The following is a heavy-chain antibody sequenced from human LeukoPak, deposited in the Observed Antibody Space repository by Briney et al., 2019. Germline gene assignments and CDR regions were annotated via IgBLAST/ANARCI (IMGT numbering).Heavy chain of an antibody. CDR2: INWYGGRT. CDR1: GFMFDDYG. D-gene: IGHD4-11*01. J-gene: IGHJ4*02. Sequence: GGSLRLSCAASGFMFDDYGMSWVRQAPPKELDWVSGINWYGGRTGYGDSVKGRFTISRDNAKKPLYLQMNSLRAEDTALYYCARDSGCADYPGYWGQGTLVTVSS. CDR3: ARDSGCADYPGY. V-gene: IGHV3-20*04.